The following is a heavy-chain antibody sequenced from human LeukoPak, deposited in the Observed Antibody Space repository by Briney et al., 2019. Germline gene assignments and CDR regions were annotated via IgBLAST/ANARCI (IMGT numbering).Heavy chain of an antibody. CDR2: IYYSGRT. CDR3: ARSIAVAGNDALDI. CDR1: GGSINSYY. V-gene: IGHV4-59*01. Sequence: PSETLSPTCTVSGGSINSYYWSWIRQPPGKGLEWIGYIYYSGRTNYNPSLKSRVTISVDTSKNQFSLKLTSVTAADTAVYYCARSIAVAGNDALDIWCRGTMVTVSS. D-gene: IGHD6-19*01. J-gene: IGHJ3*02.